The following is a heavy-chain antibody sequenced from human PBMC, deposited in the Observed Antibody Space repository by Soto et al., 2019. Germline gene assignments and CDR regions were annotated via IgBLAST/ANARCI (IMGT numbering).Heavy chain of an antibody. J-gene: IGHJ3*02. CDR3: TTASGGSRGAFDI. CDR2: IKSKTDGGTT. Sequence: GGSLRLSCAASGFTFSNAWMNWVRQAPGKGLEWVGRIKSKTDGGTTDYAAPVKGRFTISRDDSKNTLYLQMNSLKTEDTAVYYCTTASGGSRGAFDIWGQGTMVTVSS. D-gene: IGHD2-15*01. CDR1: GFTFSNAW. V-gene: IGHV3-15*07.